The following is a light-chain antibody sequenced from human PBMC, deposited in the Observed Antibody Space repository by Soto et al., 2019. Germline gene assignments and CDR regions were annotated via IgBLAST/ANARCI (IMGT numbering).Light chain of an antibody. Sequence: QSALTQPASVSGSPGQSITISCTGTSSDVGGYNYVSWYQQHPGKAPKVMIYDVSNRPSGVSNRFSGSKSGNTASLTISGLQAEDEADYYCSSYTSSSTLVVFGGGTKLPS. CDR1: SSDVGGYNY. J-gene: IGLJ2*01. CDR2: DVS. CDR3: SSYTSSSTLVV. V-gene: IGLV2-14*01.